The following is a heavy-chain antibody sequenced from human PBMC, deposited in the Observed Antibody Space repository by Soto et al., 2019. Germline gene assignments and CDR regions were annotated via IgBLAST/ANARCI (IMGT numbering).Heavy chain of an antibody. Sequence: SETLSLTCTVSGGSISSGGYYWSWIRQHPGKGLEWIGYIYYSGSTYYNPSLKSRVTISVDTSKNQFSLKLSSVTAADTAVYYCARYPRVWYDILTGYYSRSSLLGFDYWGQGTLVTVSS. CDR2: IYYSGST. CDR1: GGSISSGGYY. J-gene: IGHJ4*02. CDR3: ARYPRVWYDILTGYYSRSSLLGFDY. D-gene: IGHD3-9*01. V-gene: IGHV4-31*03.